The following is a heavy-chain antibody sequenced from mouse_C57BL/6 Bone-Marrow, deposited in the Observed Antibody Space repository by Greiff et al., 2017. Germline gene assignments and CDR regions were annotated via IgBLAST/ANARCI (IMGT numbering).Heavy chain of an antibody. Sequence: VQLTQSGAELVRPGASVKLSCTASGFNIQDYYMHWVKQRPEQGLEWIGRIDPEDGDTEYAPKFPGKATMTADTSSTTAYLQLSSLTSEDTAVYYCTTWYDYDEKDFDVWGTGTTVTVAS. CDR2: IDPEDGDT. CDR1: GFNIQDYY. V-gene: IGHV14-1*01. CDR3: TTWYDYDEKDFDV. J-gene: IGHJ1*03. D-gene: IGHD2-4*01.